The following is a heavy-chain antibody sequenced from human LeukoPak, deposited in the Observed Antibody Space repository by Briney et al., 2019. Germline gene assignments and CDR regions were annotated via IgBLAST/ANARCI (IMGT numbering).Heavy chain of an antibody. CDR1: GFTFSSYA. Sequence: GRSLRLSCAASGFTFSSYAMHWVRQAPGKGLEWVAVTSYDESNKYYADSVKGRFTISRDNSKKTLYLQMNSLRDEDTAIYYCARVVVSSSSDYFDYWGQGTLVIVSS. V-gene: IGHV3-30*04. CDR3: ARVVVSSSSDYFDY. J-gene: IGHJ4*02. CDR2: TSYDESNK. D-gene: IGHD6-6*01.